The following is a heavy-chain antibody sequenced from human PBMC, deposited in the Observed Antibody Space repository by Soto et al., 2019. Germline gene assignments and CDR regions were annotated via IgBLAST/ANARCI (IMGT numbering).Heavy chain of an antibody. CDR3: ARDVVVPAAMRGYYYYYGMDV. V-gene: IGHV4-59*01. J-gene: IGHJ6*02. Sequence: QVQLQESGPGLVKPSETLSLTYTVSGGSISSYYWSWIRQPPGKGLEWIGYIYYSGSTNYNPSLKSRVTISVDTSKNQFSLKLSSVTAADTAVYYCARDVVVPAAMRGYYYYYGMDVWGQGTTVTVSS. D-gene: IGHD2-2*01. CDR1: GGSISSYY. CDR2: IYYSGST.